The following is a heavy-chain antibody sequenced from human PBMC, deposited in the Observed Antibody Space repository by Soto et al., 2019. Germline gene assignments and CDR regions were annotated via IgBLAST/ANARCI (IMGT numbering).Heavy chain of an antibody. CDR3: ARGGDVNYYHGTDV. D-gene: IGHD5-12*01. Sequence: QVQLVQSGGEVKKPGASVKLSCTASGYTFTSYGISWVRQAPGQGLEWMGWISAYNGKTNYAQNVQGRVTMTTDTSTRTAYMDLRSLRSDDTAVYYCARGGDVNYYHGTDVWGQGTTVTVSS. CDR1: GYTFTSYG. CDR2: ISAYNGKT. J-gene: IGHJ6*02. V-gene: IGHV1-18*01.